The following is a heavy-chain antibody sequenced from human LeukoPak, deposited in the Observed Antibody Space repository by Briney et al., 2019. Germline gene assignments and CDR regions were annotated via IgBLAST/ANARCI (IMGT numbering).Heavy chain of an antibody. Sequence: GGSLRLSCAASGFTFRSYGMHWVRQAPGKGLEWVAVISYDGSNKDYADSVKGRFTISRDNSKNTVYLQMNSLRAEDTAVYYCANGGWYGGRASPGYWGQGTLVTVSS. D-gene: IGHD6-19*01. CDR2: ISYDGSNK. CDR1: GFTFRSYG. CDR3: ANGGWYGGRASPGY. V-gene: IGHV3-30*18. J-gene: IGHJ4*02.